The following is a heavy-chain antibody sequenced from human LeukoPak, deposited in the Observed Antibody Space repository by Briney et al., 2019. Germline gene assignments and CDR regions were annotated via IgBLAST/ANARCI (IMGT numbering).Heavy chain of an antibody. J-gene: IGHJ4*02. CDR2: IYYSGST. CDR3: ARARRQEMATTTFDY. V-gene: IGHV4-31*03. CDR1: GGSISSGGYY. Sequence: PSETLSLTCTVSGGSISSGGYYWSWIRQHPGKGLEWIGYIYYSGSTYYNPSLKSRVTISVDTSKNQFSLKLSSVTAADTAVYYCARARRQEMATTTFDYWGQGTLVTVSS. D-gene: IGHD5-24*01.